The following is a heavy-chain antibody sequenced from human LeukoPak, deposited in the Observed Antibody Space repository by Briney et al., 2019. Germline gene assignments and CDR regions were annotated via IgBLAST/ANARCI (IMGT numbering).Heavy chain of an antibody. V-gene: IGHV4-39*07. CDR3: ATVFTIFGVLRNYFDY. CDR2: ICYSGST. Sequence: SETLSLTCTVSGGSISSSTCYWGWIRQPPGKGLEWIGTICYSGSTYYNPSLKSRVTISVDTSKNQFSLKLISVTAADTAVYYCATVFTIFGVLRNYFDYWGQGTLVTVSS. CDR1: GGSISSSTCY. D-gene: IGHD3-3*01. J-gene: IGHJ4*02.